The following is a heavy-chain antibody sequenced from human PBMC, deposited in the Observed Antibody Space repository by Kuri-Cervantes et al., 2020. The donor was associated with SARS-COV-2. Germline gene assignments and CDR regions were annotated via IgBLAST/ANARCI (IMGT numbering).Heavy chain of an antibody. V-gene: IGHV4-34*01. J-gene: IGHJ4*02. D-gene: IGHD6-19*01. CDR3: ARGVGSSGPPYYFDY. CDR1: GGSFSGYY. Sequence: SETLSLTCAVYGGSFSGYYWSWIRQPPGKGLEWIGEINHSGSTNYNPSLKSRVTISVDTSKNQFSLKLSSVTAADTAVYYCARGVGSSGPPYYFDYWGLGTLVTVSS. CDR2: INHSGST.